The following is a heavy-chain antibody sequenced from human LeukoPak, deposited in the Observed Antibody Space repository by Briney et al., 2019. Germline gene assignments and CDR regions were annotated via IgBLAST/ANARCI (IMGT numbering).Heavy chain of an antibody. CDR2: IKQDGSEK. D-gene: IGHD1-7*01. Sequence: GGSLRLSCAASGFTFSRYWMSWVRQAPGKGLQWVANIKQDGSEKYYVDSVKGRFTISRDNAKKSLYLQMNSLRAEDTAVYYCARDDDWNYEDYWGQGTLVTVSS. J-gene: IGHJ4*02. CDR1: GFTFSRYW. CDR3: ARDDDWNYEDY. V-gene: IGHV3-7*01.